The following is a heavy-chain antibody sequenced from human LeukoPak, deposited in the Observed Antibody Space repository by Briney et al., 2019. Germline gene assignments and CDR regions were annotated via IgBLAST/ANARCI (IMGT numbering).Heavy chain of an antibody. D-gene: IGHD5-24*01. J-gene: IGHJ4*02. V-gene: IGHV4-31*03. Sequence: SETLSLTCTVSGGSISSGGYYWSWIRQHPGTGLEWIGCIYYSGSTYYNPSLKSRVTISVDTSKNQFSLKLSSVTAADPAVYSWARGRGRYNHLKFYFDYWGRGPGDPVP. CDR2: IYYSGST. CDR1: GGSISSGGYY. CDR3: ARGRGRYNHLKFYFDY.